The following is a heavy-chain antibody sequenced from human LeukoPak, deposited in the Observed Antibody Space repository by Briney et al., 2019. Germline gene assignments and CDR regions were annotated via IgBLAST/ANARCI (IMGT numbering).Heavy chain of an antibody. CDR3: AREFYRSGYYYYGMDV. Sequence: SVKVSCKASGGTFGNYAISWVRQAPGQGLERMGGIIPIFSTTNYAQKFQGRVTITADESTSTAYMELSSLRSEDTAVYYCAREFYRSGYYYYGMDVWGQGTTVTVSS. J-gene: IGHJ6*02. V-gene: IGHV1-69*13. D-gene: IGHD2/OR15-2a*01. CDR1: GGTFGNYA. CDR2: IIPIFSTT.